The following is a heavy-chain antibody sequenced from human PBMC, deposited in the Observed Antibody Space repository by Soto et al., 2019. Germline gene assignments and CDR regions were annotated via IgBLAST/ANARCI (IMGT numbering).Heavy chain of an antibody. V-gene: IGHV3-11*01. J-gene: IGHJ6*02. Sequence: GGSLRLSCAGSGFTFSDYYMSWIRQAPGQGLEWVSYMSSSGVTVFYADSVKGRFTISRDNAKDSLYLQMYSLRAEDSAVYYCARNTISAAGADYYGLDVWGQGTTVTVSS. CDR2: MSSSGVTV. D-gene: IGHD6-13*01. CDR1: GFTFSDYY. CDR3: ARNTISAAGADYYGLDV.